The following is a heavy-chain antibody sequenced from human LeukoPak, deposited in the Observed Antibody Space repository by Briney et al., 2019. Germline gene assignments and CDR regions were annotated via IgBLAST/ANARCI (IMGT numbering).Heavy chain of an antibody. CDR1: GGSISSSSYY. Sequence: SETLSLTCTVSGGSISSSSYYWSWIRQPAGKGLEWIGRIYTSGSTNYNPSLKSRVTMSVDTSKNQFSLKLSPVTAADTAVYYCARDRRGVGATRNDAFDIWGQGTMVTVSS. CDR3: ARDRRGVGATRNDAFDI. V-gene: IGHV4-61*02. J-gene: IGHJ3*02. D-gene: IGHD1-26*01. CDR2: IYTSGST.